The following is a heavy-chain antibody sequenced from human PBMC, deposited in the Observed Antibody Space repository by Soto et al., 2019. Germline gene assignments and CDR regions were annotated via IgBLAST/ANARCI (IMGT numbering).Heavy chain of an antibody. CDR1: GFTFSDYY. CDR2: ISSSGSTI. J-gene: IGHJ6*03. Sequence: QVQLVESGGGLVKPGGSLRLSCAASGFTFSDYYMSWIRQAPGKGLEWVSYISSSGSTIYYADSVKGRFTISRDNAKNSLYLQMNSLRGEDTAVYYCASKNYDFWSGYAYYYYYMDVWGKGTTVTVSS. D-gene: IGHD3-3*01. CDR3: ASKNYDFWSGYAYYYYYMDV. V-gene: IGHV3-11*01.